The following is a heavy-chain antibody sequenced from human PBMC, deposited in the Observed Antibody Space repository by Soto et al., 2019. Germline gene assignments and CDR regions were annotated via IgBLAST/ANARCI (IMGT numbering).Heavy chain of an antibody. J-gene: IGHJ4*02. D-gene: IGHD2-2*01. V-gene: IGHV3-33*01. CDR3: ARDPTRYCISTSRYAFDY. CDR1: GFTFSSYG. Sequence: SLRLSCAASGFTFSSYGMHWVRQAPGKGLEWVAVIWYDGSNKYYADSVKGRFTISRDNSKNTLYLQMNSLRAEDTAVYYCARDPTRYCISTSRYAFDYWGQGTLVTVSS. CDR2: IWYDGSNK.